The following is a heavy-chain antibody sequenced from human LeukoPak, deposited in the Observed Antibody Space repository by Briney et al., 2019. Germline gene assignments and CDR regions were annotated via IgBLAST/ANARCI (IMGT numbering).Heavy chain of an antibody. Sequence: PGGSLRLSCAASGFTFSSYSMNWVRQAPGKGLEWVSSISSSSSYIYYADSVKGRFTISRDSSKNQLYLQMNSLRAEDTAAYYCAKDKERRSAVAVFGYWGQGTLVTVSS. V-gene: IGHV3-21*04. CDR3: AKDKERRSAVAVFGY. J-gene: IGHJ4*02. D-gene: IGHD6-19*01. CDR2: ISSSSSYI. CDR1: GFTFSSYS.